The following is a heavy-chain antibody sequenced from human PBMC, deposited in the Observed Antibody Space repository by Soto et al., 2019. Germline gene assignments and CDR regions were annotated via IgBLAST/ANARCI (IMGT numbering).Heavy chain of an antibody. D-gene: IGHD2-21*01. V-gene: IGHV4-4*02. CDR2: IYHSGST. J-gene: IGHJ5*02. Sequence: SETLSLTCAASGGSISSSNWWSWVRQPPGKGLEWIGEIYHSGSTNYNPSLKSRVTISVDKSKNQFSLKLSSVTAADTAVYFCASSKYDVVAGSVWFDPWGQGTLVTVSS. CDR3: ASSKYDVVAGSVWFDP. CDR1: GGSISSSNW.